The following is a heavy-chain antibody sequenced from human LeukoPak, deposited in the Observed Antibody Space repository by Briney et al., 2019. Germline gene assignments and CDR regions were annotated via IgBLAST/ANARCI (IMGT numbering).Heavy chain of an antibody. Sequence: ASLKVSCKVSVYTFTDYYMHSVQQAPGKGLDWMGLVDPEDGETIYAEKFHGRVTITADTSTDTAYIERSSLRSDDTAVYYCARRELGRRSVIDYWGQGTLVTVSS. D-gene: IGHD1-1*01. CDR3: ARRELGRRSVIDY. CDR2: VDPEDGET. V-gene: IGHV1-69-2*01. J-gene: IGHJ4*01. CDR1: VYTFTDYY.